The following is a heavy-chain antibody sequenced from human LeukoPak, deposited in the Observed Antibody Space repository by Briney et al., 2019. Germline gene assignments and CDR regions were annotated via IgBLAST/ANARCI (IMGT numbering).Heavy chain of an antibody. CDR2: ISYDGSNK. Sequence: PGGSLRLSCAASGFTFSSYAMHWVRQAPGKGLEWVAVISYDGSNKYYADSVKGRFSISRDNSQDTVYLQLSSLTTEDTARYYCVRDVAFWGQGTLIIVSS. V-gene: IGHV3-30*04. J-gene: IGHJ4*02. CDR1: GFTFSSYA. CDR3: VRDVAF.